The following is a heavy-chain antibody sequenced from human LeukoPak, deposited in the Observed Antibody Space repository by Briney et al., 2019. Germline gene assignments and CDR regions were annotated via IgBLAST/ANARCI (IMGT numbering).Heavy chain of an antibody. D-gene: IGHD6-19*01. CDR3: AISIAVLNFDY. J-gene: IGHJ4*02. V-gene: IGHV3-30*03. Sequence: GGSLRLSCAASGFTFSSYGMHWVRQAPGKGLEWVAVISYDGSNKYYADSVKGRFTISRDNSKNTLYLQMNSLRAEDTAVYYCAISIAVLNFDYWGQGTLVTVSS. CDR1: GFTFSSYG. CDR2: ISYDGSNK.